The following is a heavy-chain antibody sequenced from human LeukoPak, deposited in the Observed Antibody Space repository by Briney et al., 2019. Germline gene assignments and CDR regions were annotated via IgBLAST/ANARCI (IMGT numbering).Heavy chain of an antibody. CDR2: INPNSGGT. V-gene: IGHV1-2*04. J-gene: IGHJ3*02. CDR1: GYTFTGYY. D-gene: IGHD3-16*01. Sequence: AASVKVSCKASGYTFTGYYMHWVRQAPGQGLEWMGWINPNSGGTNYAQKFQGWVTMTRDTSISTAYMELSRLRSDDTAVYYCARDFGGATDDAFDIWGQGTMVTVSS. CDR3: ARDFGGATDDAFDI.